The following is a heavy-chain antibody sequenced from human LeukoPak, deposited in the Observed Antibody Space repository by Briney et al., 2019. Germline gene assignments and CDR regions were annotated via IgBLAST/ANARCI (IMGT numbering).Heavy chain of an antibody. Sequence: GGSLRLSCAASGFTFSSYGMHWVRQAPGKGLEWVAVIPYDGSNKYYADSVKGRFTISRDNSKNTLYLQMNSLRAEDTAVYYCAKARVVAANWFDPWGQGTLVTVSS. CDR3: AKARVVAANWFDP. CDR1: GFTFSSYG. V-gene: IGHV3-30*18. CDR2: IPYDGSNK. J-gene: IGHJ5*02. D-gene: IGHD2-15*01.